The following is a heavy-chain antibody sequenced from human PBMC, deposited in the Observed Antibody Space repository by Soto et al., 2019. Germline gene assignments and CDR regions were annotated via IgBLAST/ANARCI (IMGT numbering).Heavy chain of an antibody. CDR2: IFYSGAT. D-gene: IGHD6-6*01. CDR1: GGSISSFH. V-gene: IGHV4-59*13. Sequence: SETLSLTCTVSGGSISSFHWNWIRQPPGKGLEWIGNIFYSGATDYNPSLKSRVTISVDTSKKQISLKLTSVTAADTAVYYCARDRDPYSSSSSRWFDSWGQGTLVTVTS. J-gene: IGHJ5*01. CDR3: ARDRDPYSSSSSRWFDS.